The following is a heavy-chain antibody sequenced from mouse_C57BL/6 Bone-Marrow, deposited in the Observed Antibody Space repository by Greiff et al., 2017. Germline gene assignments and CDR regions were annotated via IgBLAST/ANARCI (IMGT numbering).Heavy chain of an antibody. D-gene: IGHD1-1*01. J-gene: IGHJ4*01. CDR2: SRNKANDYTT. CDR1: GFTFSDFY. Sequence: DVKLVESGGGLVQSGRSLRLSCATSGFTFSDFYMEWVRQAPGKGLEWIAASRNKANDYTTEYSASVKGRFIVSRDTSQSILYLQMNALRAEDTAIYYCARDALIYYDGSSSGYAMDYWGQGTSVTVSS. CDR3: ARDALIYYDGSSSGYAMDY. V-gene: IGHV7-1*01.